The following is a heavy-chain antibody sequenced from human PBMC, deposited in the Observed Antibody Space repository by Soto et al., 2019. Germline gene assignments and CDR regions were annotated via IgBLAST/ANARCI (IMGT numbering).Heavy chain of an antibody. D-gene: IGHD2-15*01. CDR3: ARSPGGRYFQY. CDR1: GFTFTTYW. V-gene: IGHV3-7*01. J-gene: IGHJ1*01. CDR2: IKQDGSAT. Sequence: EVQLVESGGGMVQPGESLRLSCAASGFTFTTYWMPWVRQAPGKGLEWVANIKQDGSATKYVDSVKDRFTISRDNAKNSLYLQMNSLRAEDTAVYYCARSPGGRYFQYWGQGTLVIVS.